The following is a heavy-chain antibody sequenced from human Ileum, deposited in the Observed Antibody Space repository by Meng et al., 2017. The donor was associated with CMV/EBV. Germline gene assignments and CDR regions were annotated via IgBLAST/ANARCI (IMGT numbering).Heavy chain of an antibody. D-gene: IGHD3-22*01. Sequence: LRLSCAASGFTFDDYAMHWVRQAPGKGLEWVSGISWNSGSIGYADSVKGRFTISRDNGKNSLYLQMNSLRAEDTALYYCAKGGYYDSSGFVDIWGQGTMVTVSS. J-gene: IGHJ3*02. CDR1: GFTFDDYA. CDR2: ISWNSGSI. V-gene: IGHV3-9*01. CDR3: AKGGYYDSSGFVDI.